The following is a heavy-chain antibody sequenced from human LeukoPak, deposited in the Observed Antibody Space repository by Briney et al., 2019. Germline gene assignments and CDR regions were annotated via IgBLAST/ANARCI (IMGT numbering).Heavy chain of an antibody. CDR2: INHSGST. CDR1: GGSFSGYY. V-gene: IGHV4-34*01. Sequence: SETLSLTCAVYGGSFSGYYWSWIRQPPGKGLEWIGEINHSGSTNYNPSLKSRVTISVDTSKNQFSLKLSSVTAADTAVYYCAKDQGSGSYYPFFDYWGQGTLVTVSS. CDR3: AKDQGSGSYYPFFDY. D-gene: IGHD3-10*01. J-gene: IGHJ4*02.